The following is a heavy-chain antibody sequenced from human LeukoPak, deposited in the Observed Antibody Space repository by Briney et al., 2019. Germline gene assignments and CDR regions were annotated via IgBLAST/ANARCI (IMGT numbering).Heavy chain of an antibody. CDR2: IYYTGST. Sequence: PSETLSLTCTVSGVSITSGDYYWGWIRQPPGKGLEWIGYIYYTGSTYYNPSLKSRVTISVDTSKNQFSLKLSSVTAAGTAVYYCARDPHGGGLGDGFDIWGQGTMVTVSS. V-gene: IGHV4-30-4*08. J-gene: IGHJ3*02. D-gene: IGHD3-16*01. CDR3: ARDPHGGGLGDGFDI. CDR1: GVSITSGDYY.